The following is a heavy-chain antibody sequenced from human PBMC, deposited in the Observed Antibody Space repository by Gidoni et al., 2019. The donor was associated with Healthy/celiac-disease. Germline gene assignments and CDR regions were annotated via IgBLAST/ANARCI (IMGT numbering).Heavy chain of an antibody. V-gene: IGHV4-59*08. D-gene: IGHD2-15*01. CDR2: IYYSGST. Sequence: QVQLQESGPGLVKPSETLSLTCTCSGGSISSYYWSWIRQPPGKGLEWIGYIYYSGSTNYNPSLKVRVTISVDTSKTQFSLKLSSVTAADTAVYYCARGVVVAAATYYYYGMDVWGQGTTVTVSS. CDR3: ARGVVVAAATYYYYGMDV. CDR1: GGSISSYY. J-gene: IGHJ6*02.